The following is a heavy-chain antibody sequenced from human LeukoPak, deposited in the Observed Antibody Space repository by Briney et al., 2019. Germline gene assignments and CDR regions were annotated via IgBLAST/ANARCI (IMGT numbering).Heavy chain of an antibody. Sequence: GGSLRLSCASSGFTFSFYWMHWVRQAPGKGLEWVGFIRSKAYGGTTEYAASVKGRFTISRDDSKSIAYLQMNSLKTEDTAVYYCARARGYSYGYLDYWGQGTLVTVSS. V-gene: IGHV3-49*04. CDR2: IRSKAYGGTT. CDR3: ARARGYSYGYLDY. D-gene: IGHD5-18*01. J-gene: IGHJ4*02. CDR1: GFTFSFYW.